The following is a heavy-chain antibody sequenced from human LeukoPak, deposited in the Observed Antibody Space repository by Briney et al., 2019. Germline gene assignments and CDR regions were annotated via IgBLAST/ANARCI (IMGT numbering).Heavy chain of an antibody. V-gene: IGHV3-30*03. Sequence: PGGSLRLSCAAFGFTFSSYNIHWVRQAPGKGLEWVAVISPDGSNKFYADSVKGRFTISRDNSKNTLYLQMNSLRAEDTAVYYCARDLSGVTGYIYGRGIDYWGQGTLVTVSS. J-gene: IGHJ4*02. CDR2: ISPDGSNK. D-gene: IGHD5-18*01. CDR1: GFTFSSYN. CDR3: ARDLSGVTGYIYGRGIDY.